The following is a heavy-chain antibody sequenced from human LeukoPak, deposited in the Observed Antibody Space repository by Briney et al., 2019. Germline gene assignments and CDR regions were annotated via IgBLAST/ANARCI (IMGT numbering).Heavy chain of an antibody. J-gene: IGHJ5*02. CDR3: ARGGGGIAAAGTKRKYNWFDP. CDR1: GGSFSGYY. D-gene: IGHD6-13*01. V-gene: IGHV4-34*01. CDR2: INHSGST. Sequence: SETLSLTCAVYGGSFSGYYWSWIRQPPGKGLEWIGEINHSGSTNYNPSLKSRVTISVDTSKNQFPLKLGSVTAADTAVYYCARGGGGIAAAGTKRKYNWFDPWGQGTLVTVSS.